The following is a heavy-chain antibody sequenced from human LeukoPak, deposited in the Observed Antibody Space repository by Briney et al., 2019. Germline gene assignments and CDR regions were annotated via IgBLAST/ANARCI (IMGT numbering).Heavy chain of an antibody. CDR2: VRNKANSYTT. V-gene: IGHV3-72*01. D-gene: IGHD2-15*01. J-gene: IGHJ4*02. CDR1: GFTFTDHY. CDR3: ARAGVAATLDY. Sequence: GGSLRLSCAASGFTFTDHYMDWPRQAPGKGLEWVGRVRNKANSYTTEYAASVKGRFTVSRDDSKNSIYLQMNSLKIDDTAVYYCARAGVAATLDYWGQGTLVTVSS.